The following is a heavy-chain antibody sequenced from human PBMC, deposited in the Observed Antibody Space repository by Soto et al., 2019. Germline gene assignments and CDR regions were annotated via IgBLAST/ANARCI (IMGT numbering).Heavy chain of an antibody. J-gene: IGHJ4*02. CDR1: GYSFTSYW. CDR2: IYPGDSDT. Sequence: GESLKISCKGSGYSFTSYWIGWVRQMPGKGLEWMGIIYPGDSDTRYSPSFQGQVTISAVKSISTAYLQWSSLKASDTAMYYCARQDYDFWSGYYEGGRGYYFDYWGQGTLVTVSS. CDR3: ARQDYDFWSGYYEGGRGYYFDY. V-gene: IGHV5-51*01. D-gene: IGHD3-3*01.